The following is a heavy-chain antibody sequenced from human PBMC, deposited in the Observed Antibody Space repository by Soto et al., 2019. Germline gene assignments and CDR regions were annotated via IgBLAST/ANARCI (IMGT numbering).Heavy chain of an antibody. J-gene: IGHJ3*02. D-gene: IGHD2-2*03. CDR2: INPNSGGT. Sequence: ASVKVSCKASGYTFTGYYMHWVRQAPGQGLEWMGWINPNSGGTNYAQKFQGWVTMTRDTSISTAYMELSRLRSDDTAVYYCARDSGGYRSSTSCPGDAFDIWGQGTMVTVSS. CDR1: GYTFTGYY. CDR3: ARDSGGYRSSTSCPGDAFDI. V-gene: IGHV1-2*04.